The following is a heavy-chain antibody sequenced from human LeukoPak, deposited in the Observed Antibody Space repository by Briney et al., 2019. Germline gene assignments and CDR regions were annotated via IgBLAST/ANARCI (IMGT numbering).Heavy chain of an antibody. V-gene: IGHV3-30*18. CDR1: GFTFSSYA. CDR2: ISYDGSNK. D-gene: IGHD3-22*01. CDR3: AKTWDYYDTFLSFDI. Sequence: PGRSLRLSCAASGFTFSSYAMHWGRQAPGTGVELVAVISYDGSNKYYADSVKGRFTISRDNSKNTLYLQMNSLRTEDTAVYYCAKTWDYYDTFLSFDIWGQGTMVTVSS. J-gene: IGHJ3*02.